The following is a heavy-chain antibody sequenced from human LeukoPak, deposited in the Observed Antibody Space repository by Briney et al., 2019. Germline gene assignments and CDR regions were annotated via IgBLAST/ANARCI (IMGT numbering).Heavy chain of an antibody. CDR2: ISYDGSNK. Sequence: PGGSLRLSCAASGFTFSSYAMHWVRQAPGKGLEWVAVISYDGSNKYYADSVKGRFTISRDNSKNTLYLQMNSLRAEATAVYYCARDMSIAVAGTIDYWGQGTLVTVSS. J-gene: IGHJ4*02. D-gene: IGHD6-19*01. CDR1: GFTFSSYA. V-gene: IGHV3-30*04. CDR3: ARDMSIAVAGTIDY.